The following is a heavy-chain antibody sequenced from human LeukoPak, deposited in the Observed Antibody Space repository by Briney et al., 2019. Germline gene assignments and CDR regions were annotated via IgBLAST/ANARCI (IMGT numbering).Heavy chain of an antibody. CDR3: ARDGFRDVVVIAGWFDP. J-gene: IGHJ5*02. CDR1: GGTFSRYA. V-gene: IGHV1-18*01. Sequence: GASVKLSCKASGGTFSRYATSWVRQSPGQGLELMGWISAYNGNTNYAQKLQGRVTMTTDTSTSTAYMELRSLRSDDTAVYYCARDGFRDVVVIAGWFDPWGQGTLVTVSS. CDR2: ISAYNGNT. D-gene: IGHD2-21*01.